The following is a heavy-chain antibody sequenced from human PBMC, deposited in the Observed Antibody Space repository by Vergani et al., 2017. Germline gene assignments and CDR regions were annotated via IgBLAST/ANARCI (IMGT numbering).Heavy chain of an antibody. Sequence: QVQLVESGGGVVQPGRSLRLSCAASGFTFSSYGMHWVRQAPGKGLEWVAVIWYDGSNKYYADSVKGRFTISRDNSKNTLYLQMNSLRAEDTAVYYCAREGYGTLNWDGDYYYYGMDVWGQGTTVTVSS. CDR2: IWYDGSNK. V-gene: IGHV3-33*01. CDR1: GFTFSSYG. D-gene: IGHD1-1*01. J-gene: IGHJ6*02. CDR3: AREGYGTLNWDGDYYYYGMDV.